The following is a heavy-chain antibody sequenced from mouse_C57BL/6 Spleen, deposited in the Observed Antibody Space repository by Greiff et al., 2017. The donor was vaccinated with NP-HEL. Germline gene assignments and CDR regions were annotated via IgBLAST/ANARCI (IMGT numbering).Heavy chain of an antibody. D-gene: IGHD2-2*01. J-gene: IGHJ4*01. CDR3: ASMVRYYAMDY. Sequence: EVQLQQSGPELVKPGASVKISCKASGYTFTDYYMNWVKQSHGKSLEWIGDINPNNGGTSYNQKFKGKATLTVDKSSSTAYMELRSLTSEDSAVYYCASMVRYYAMDYWGQGTSVTVSS. CDR1: GYTFTDYY. CDR2: INPNNGGT. V-gene: IGHV1-26*01.